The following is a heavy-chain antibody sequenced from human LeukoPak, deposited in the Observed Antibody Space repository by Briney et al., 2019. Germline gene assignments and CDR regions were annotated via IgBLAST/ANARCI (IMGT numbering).Heavy chain of an antibody. D-gene: IGHD3-16*01. Sequence: PGGSLRLSCATSGFTFRNYGFHWVRQAPGKGLEWVAVIWYDGSNKYYADSVKGRFTISRDDSKNTLYLQTNGLRAEDTAVYYCARDLGSTNYYFYYWGQGTLVTVSS. CDR1: GFTFRNYG. V-gene: IGHV3-33*01. CDR2: IWYDGSNK. CDR3: ARDLGSTNYYFYY. J-gene: IGHJ4*02.